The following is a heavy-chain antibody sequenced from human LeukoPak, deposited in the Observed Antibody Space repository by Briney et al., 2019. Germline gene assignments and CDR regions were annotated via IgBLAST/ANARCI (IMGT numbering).Heavy chain of an antibody. CDR1: GFTFSTYG. V-gene: IGHV3-30*18. J-gene: IGHJ4*02. CDR3: AKELLWFGGPCDY. D-gene: IGHD3-10*01. Sequence: GGSLRLSCAASGFTFSTYGLHWVRQAPGKGLEWVTFVSYDGNKKNYADSVKGRFTISRDNSKNTLYLQMNSLRPEDTAVYYCAKELLWFGGPCDYWGQGTLVTVSS. CDR2: VSYDGNKK.